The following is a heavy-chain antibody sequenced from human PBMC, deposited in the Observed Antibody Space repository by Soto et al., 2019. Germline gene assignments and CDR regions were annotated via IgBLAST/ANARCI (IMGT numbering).Heavy chain of an antibody. Sequence: GGSLRLSCASSGFTFINYAMSWARQAPGKGLEWVSAISGSGGTTHYADSVKGRFTISRDNSKNTLYLQMNSLRVEDTAVYYCAKDRSSTSCYAFDYWGQGSLVTVSS. CDR1: GFTFINYA. J-gene: IGHJ4*02. CDR3: AKDRSSTSCYAFDY. V-gene: IGHV3-23*01. CDR2: ISGSGGTT. D-gene: IGHD2-2*01.